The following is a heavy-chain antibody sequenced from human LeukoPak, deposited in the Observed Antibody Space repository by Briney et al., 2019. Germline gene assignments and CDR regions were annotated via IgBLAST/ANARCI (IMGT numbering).Heavy chain of an antibody. D-gene: IGHD3-22*01. V-gene: IGHV1-8*01. CDR2: MNPNTGRT. Sequence: ASVKVSCKASRYTFTSYDINWVREAAGQGLEWMGWMNPNTGRTGFARKFQGRLTMTRDTSISTAYLELSSLRSEDTAIYYCARLSQTPDYYSNGGYYQLGFWGQGTPVTVSS. J-gene: IGHJ4*02. CDR1: RYTFTSYD. CDR3: ARLSQTPDYYSNGGYYQLGF.